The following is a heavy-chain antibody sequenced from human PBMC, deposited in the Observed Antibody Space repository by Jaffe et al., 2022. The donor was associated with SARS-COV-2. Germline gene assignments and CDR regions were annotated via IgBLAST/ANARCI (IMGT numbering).Heavy chain of an antibody. CDR1: GFTVSSNY. D-gene: IGHD2-21*02. Sequence: EVQLVESGGGLVQPGGSLRLSCAASGFTVSSNYMSWVRQAPGKGLEWVSVIYSGGSTYYADSVKGRFTISRDNSKNTLYLQMNSLRAEDTAVYYCARGGSDSNYYYYYGMDVWGQGTTVTVSS. CDR2: IYSGGST. V-gene: IGHV3-66*02. J-gene: IGHJ6*02. CDR3: ARGGSDSNYYYYYGMDV.